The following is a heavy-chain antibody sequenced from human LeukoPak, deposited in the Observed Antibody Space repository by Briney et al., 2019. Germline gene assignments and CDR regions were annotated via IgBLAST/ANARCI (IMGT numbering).Heavy chain of an antibody. D-gene: IGHD1-26*01. Sequence: KPSETLSLTCAVYGGSFSGYYWSWIRQPPGKGLEWIGEINHSGSTNYNPSLESRVTISVDTSKNQFSLKLSSVTAADTAVYYCAIILDVGATTGGFDYWGQGTLVTVSS. CDR3: AIILDVGATTGGFDY. J-gene: IGHJ4*02. CDR2: INHSGST. V-gene: IGHV4-34*01. CDR1: GGSFSGYY.